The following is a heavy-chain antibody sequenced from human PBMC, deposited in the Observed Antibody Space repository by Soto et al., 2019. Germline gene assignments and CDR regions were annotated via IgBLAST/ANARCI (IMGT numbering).Heavy chain of an antibody. D-gene: IGHD2-2*01. J-gene: IGHJ4*02. V-gene: IGHV3-21*01. CDR3: ASVGGIVVVPAPSNY. Sequence: GGSLRLYCSASGFTFSSYKKNWVRQAPGKGLEWVSSISSSSSYIYYADSVKGRFTISRDNAKNSLYLQMNSLRAEDTAVYYCASVGGIVVVPAPSNYWGQGTLVTVSS. CDR2: ISSSSSYI. CDR1: GFTFSSYK.